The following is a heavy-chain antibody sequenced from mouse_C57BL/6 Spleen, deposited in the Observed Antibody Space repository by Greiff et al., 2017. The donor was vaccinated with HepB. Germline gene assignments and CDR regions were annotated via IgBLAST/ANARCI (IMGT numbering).Heavy chain of an antibody. Sequence: QVQLKESGPGLVAPSQSLSITCTVSGFSLTSYGVHWVRQPPGKGLEWLVVIWSDGSTTYNSALKSRLSISKANSKSQVFLKMNSLQTDDTAMYYCARHLYYYGSSYDYAMDYWGQGTSVTVSS. D-gene: IGHD1-1*01. J-gene: IGHJ4*01. CDR1: GFSLTSYG. CDR3: ARHLYYYGSSYDYAMDY. CDR2: IWSDGST. V-gene: IGHV2-6-1*01.